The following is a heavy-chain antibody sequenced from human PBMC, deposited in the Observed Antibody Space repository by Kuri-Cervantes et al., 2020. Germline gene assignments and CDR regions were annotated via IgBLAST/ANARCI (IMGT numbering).Heavy chain of an antibody. Sequence: ASVKGDSTASGHNFTGYYMHWVRRAPGQGLEWMGWINPNSGGTNYAQKFQGRVTMTRDTSISTAYVELSRLRSDDTAVYYCARLPMGGGYCSSTSCYAHDYWGQGTLVTVSS. CDR1: GHNFTGYY. CDR3: ARLPMGGGYCSSTSCYAHDY. D-gene: IGHD2-2*01. CDR2: INPNSGGT. V-gene: IGHV1-2*02. J-gene: IGHJ4*02.